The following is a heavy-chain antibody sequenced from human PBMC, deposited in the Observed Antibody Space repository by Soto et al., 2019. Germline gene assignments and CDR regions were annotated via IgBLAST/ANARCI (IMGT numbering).Heavy chain of an antibody. CDR3: AKTGDGYNYGFDY. Sequence: TGGSLRLSCAASGFTFSSYGMHWVRQAPGKGLEWVAVISYDGSNKYYADSVKGRFTISRDNSKNTLYLQMNSLRAEDTAVYYCAKTGDGYNYGFDYWGQGTLVTVSS. CDR2: ISYDGSNK. CDR1: GFTFSSYG. D-gene: IGHD5-12*01. V-gene: IGHV3-30*18. J-gene: IGHJ4*02.